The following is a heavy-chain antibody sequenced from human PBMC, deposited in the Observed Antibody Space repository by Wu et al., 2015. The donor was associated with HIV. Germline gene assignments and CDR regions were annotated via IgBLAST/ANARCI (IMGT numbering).Heavy chain of an antibody. V-gene: IGHV1-69*13. CDR1: GDTFSTYA. J-gene: IGHJ4*02. D-gene: IGHD3-22*01. CDR2: VIPIFTTA. CDR3: ASSPYDSSGYFYGGFFDY. Sequence: QVQLVQSGAEVKKPGSSVKVSCKTSGDTFSTYAITWVRQAPGQGLEWMGRVIPIFTTANYAQKFQGRVTITADESTSISYMELSSLRSEDTAVYYCASSPYDSSGYFYGGFFDYWGQGTLVPVSS.